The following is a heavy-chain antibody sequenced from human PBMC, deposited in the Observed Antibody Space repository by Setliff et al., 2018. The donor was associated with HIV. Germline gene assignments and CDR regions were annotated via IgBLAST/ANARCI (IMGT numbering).Heavy chain of an antibody. CDR1: GGSFSDFY. V-gene: IGHV4-34*01. D-gene: IGHD2-2*01. CDR3: ARGQHVFPAPHYMDV. J-gene: IGHJ6*03. Sequence: NPSETLSLTCVVYGGSFSDFYWVWVRQPPSKGLEWIGEITHRGSTTYNPTLQSRVAISVDTSRRQFTLKLGSVTAADTAVYYCARGQHVFPAPHYMDVWDKGTTVTVSS. CDR2: ITHRGST.